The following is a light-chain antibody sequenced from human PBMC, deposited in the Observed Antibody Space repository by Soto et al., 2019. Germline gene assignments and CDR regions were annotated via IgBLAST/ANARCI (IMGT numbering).Light chain of an antibody. J-gene: IGKJ1*01. V-gene: IGKV3-11*01. CDR1: QSVSSY. Sequence: EIVLTQSPAPLSFSPGERATLSCRASQSVSSYLAWYQQKPGQAPRLLIYDASNRATGIPARFSGSGSGTDFTLTISSLEPEDFAVYYCQQRSNWWTFGQGP. CDR2: DAS. CDR3: QQRSNWWT.